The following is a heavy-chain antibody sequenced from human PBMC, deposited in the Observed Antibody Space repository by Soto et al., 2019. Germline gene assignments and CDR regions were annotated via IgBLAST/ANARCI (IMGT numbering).Heavy chain of an antibody. D-gene: IGHD1-26*01. CDR1: GGTFSSYA. V-gene: IGHV1-69*13. CDR3: ARGQYSGSYFFDY. CDR2: IIPIFGTA. J-gene: IGHJ4*02. Sequence: SVKVSCKASGGTFSSYAISWVRQAPGQGLEWMGGIIPIFGTANYAQKFQGRVTITADESTSTAYMELSSLRSEDTAVYYCARGQYSGSYFFDYWGQGTLVPYPQ.